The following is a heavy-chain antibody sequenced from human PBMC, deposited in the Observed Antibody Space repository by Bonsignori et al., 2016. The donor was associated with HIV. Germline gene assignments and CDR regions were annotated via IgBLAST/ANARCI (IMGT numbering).Heavy chain of an antibody. CDR2: INQGGSDK. CDR1: GFTFSGFW. J-gene: IGHJ2*01. V-gene: IGHV3-7*01. Sequence: EEQLVESGGGVVQPGGSLRLSCAASGFTFSGFWMAWVRQVPGRGPEWVADINQGGSDKYFVDSVKGRFTISRDNAKNSLFLQMDSLRAEDTAVYYCARDPGVAAAGTVGHFDLWGRGTLV. CDR3: ARDPGVAAAGTVGHFDL. D-gene: IGHD6-13*01.